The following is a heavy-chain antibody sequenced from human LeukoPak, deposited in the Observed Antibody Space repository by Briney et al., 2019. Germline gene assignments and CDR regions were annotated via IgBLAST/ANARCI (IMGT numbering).Heavy chain of an antibody. V-gene: IGHV3-48*03. CDR3: AELGITMIGGV. CDR2: ISGSASTI. CDR1: GFTFSSYE. Sequence: GGSLRLSCAASGFTFSSYEMNWVRQAPGKGLEWVSYISGSASTIYYADSEKGRFTISRDNAKNSLYLQMNSLRAEDTAVYYCAELGITMIGGVWGKGTTVTISS. J-gene: IGHJ6*04. D-gene: IGHD3-10*02.